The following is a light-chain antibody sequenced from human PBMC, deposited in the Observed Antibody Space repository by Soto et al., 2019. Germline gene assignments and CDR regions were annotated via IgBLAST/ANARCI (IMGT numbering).Light chain of an antibody. CDR1: QSVSSY. CDR3: QQRSNWPWT. Sequence: IVLTQSPATLSLSPGERATLSCRASQSVSSYLAWYQQQPGQAPRLLIYDASNRATGIPARFSGSGSGTDFTLTISSLEPEDFAVYYCQQRSNWPWTFGQGTKVDIK. J-gene: IGKJ1*01. V-gene: IGKV3-11*01. CDR2: DAS.